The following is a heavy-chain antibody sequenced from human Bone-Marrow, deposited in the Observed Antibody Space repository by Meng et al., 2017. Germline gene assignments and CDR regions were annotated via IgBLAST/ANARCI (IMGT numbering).Heavy chain of an antibody. CDR2: INHSGST. Sequence: VQLRRWGAGLLKPSETLSLTCAVYGGSFSGYYWSWIRQPPGKGLEWIGEINHSGSTNYNPSLKSRVTISVDTSKNQFSLKLSSVTAADTAVYYCARAKRIYSGYGWWFDPWGQGTLVTVSS. J-gene: IGHJ5*02. CDR1: GGSFSGYY. V-gene: IGHV4-34*01. CDR3: ARAKRIYSGYGWWFDP. D-gene: IGHD5-12*01.